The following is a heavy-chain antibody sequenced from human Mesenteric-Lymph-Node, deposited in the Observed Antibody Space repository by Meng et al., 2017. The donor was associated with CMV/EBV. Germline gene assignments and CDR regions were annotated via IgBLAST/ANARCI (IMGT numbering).Heavy chain of an antibody. Sequence: GSLRPSCAVYGGSFSGYYWSWIRQPPGKGLEWIGEINHSGSTNPNPSLKSRVTISVDTSKNQFSLKLSSVTAADTAVYYCARVEQQLVNNYYYYYYGMDVWGQGTTVTVSS. J-gene: IGHJ6*02. D-gene: IGHD6-13*01. CDR2: INHSGST. V-gene: IGHV4-34*01. CDR3: ARVEQQLVNNYYYYYYGMDV. CDR1: GGSFSGYY.